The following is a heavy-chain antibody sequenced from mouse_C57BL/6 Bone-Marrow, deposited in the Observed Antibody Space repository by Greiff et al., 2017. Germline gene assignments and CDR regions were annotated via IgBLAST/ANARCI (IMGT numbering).Heavy chain of an antibody. D-gene: IGHD2-3*01. CDR2: IYPGSGST. V-gene: IGHV1-55*01. CDR3: ARWGWLLLYAMDY. Sequence: VQLQQPGAELVKPGASVKMSCKASGYTFTSYWITWVKQRPEQGLEWIGDIYPGSGSTNYNEKFKSKATLTVDTSSSTAYMQLSSLTSEDSAVYYCARWGWLLLYAMDYWGQGTSVTVSS. J-gene: IGHJ4*01. CDR1: GYTFTSYW.